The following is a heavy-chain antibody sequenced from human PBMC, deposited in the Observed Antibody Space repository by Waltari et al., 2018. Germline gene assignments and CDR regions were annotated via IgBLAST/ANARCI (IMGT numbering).Heavy chain of an antibody. V-gene: IGHV3-53*02. J-gene: IGHJ3*01. CDR3: ARIIRDGPSGFYGIAAFDL. CDR1: GFTVSDTY. CDR2: IYSGGNT. Sequence: DVQLVETGGGLIQPGGSLRLSCSVSGFTVSDTYMTWVRQAPAKGLEWVSRIYSGGNTYYAASVTGRFTISRDNINNILFLQMNNLRAEDTATYYCARIIRDGPSGFYGIAAFDLWGQGTMVTVSS. D-gene: IGHD3-22*01.